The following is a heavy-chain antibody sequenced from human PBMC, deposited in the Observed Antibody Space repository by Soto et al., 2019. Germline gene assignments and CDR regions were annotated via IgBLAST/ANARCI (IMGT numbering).Heavy chain of an antibody. Sequence: ESGGGVVQPGRSLRLSCAASGFTFSSYGMHWVRQAPGKGLEWVAVISYDGSNKYYADSVKGRFTISRDNSKNTLYLQMNSLRAEDTAVYYCAKDRVGCSGGSCYPNYYYGMDVWGQGTTVTVSS. J-gene: IGHJ6*02. D-gene: IGHD2-15*01. CDR2: ISYDGSNK. V-gene: IGHV3-30*18. CDR1: GFTFSSYG. CDR3: AKDRVGCSGGSCYPNYYYGMDV.